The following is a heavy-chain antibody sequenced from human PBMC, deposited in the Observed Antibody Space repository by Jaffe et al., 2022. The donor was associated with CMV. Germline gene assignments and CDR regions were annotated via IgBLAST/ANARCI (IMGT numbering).Heavy chain of an antibody. V-gene: IGHV3-48*03. CDR3: ARQTTGTHFAY. CDR2: IDTSGNHI. D-gene: IGHD1-1*01. CDR1: GFTFRDYE. J-gene: IGHJ4*02. Sequence: EVQLVESGGGLVQPGGSLRLSCAVSGFTFRDYEMSWVRHAPGKGLEWVSYIDTSGNHIYYGDSVRGRFIISRDNSRNSLYLQMNSLRAEDTAVYYCARQTTGTHFAYWGQGTLVIVSS.